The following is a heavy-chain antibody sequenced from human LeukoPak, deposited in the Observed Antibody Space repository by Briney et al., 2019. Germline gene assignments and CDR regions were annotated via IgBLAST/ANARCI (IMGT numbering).Heavy chain of an antibody. Sequence: GGSLRLSCAASGFTFSSYGMSWVRQAPGKGLEWVAFIRYDGSNKYYADSVKGRFTISRDNSKNTLYLQMNSLRAEDTAVYYCARDRSIAARPGWFDPWGQGTLVTVSS. CDR1: GFTFSSYG. CDR2: IRYDGSNK. CDR3: ARDRSIAARPGWFDP. D-gene: IGHD6-6*01. V-gene: IGHV3-30*02. J-gene: IGHJ5*02.